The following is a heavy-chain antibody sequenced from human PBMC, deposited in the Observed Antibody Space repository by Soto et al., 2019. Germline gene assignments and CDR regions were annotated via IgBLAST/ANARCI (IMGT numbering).Heavy chain of an antibody. D-gene: IGHD6-13*01. Sequence: ASVKVSCKVSGYTLTELSMHWVRQAPGKGLEWMGGFDPEDGETIYAQKFQGRVTMTEDTSTDTAYMELSSLRSEDTAVYYCATDTTADVDGRSADYWGQGTLVTVSS. CDR1: GYTLTELS. V-gene: IGHV1-24*01. J-gene: IGHJ4*02. CDR3: ATDTTADVDGRSADY. CDR2: FDPEDGET.